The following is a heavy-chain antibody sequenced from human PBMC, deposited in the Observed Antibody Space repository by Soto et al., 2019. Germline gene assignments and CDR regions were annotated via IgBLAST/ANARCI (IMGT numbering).Heavy chain of an antibody. J-gene: IGHJ4*02. Sequence: ASVKVSCKASGYTFIAHALHWVRQAPGQRLEWMGWMHAGNGNTKYSQNFQGRVTITRDASASTVYMELSSLRSEDTAVYYCARWDFDLWGQGTLVTVS. CDR3: ARWDFDL. CDR1: GYTFIAHA. D-gene: IGHD1-26*01. V-gene: IGHV1-3*01. CDR2: MHAGNGNT.